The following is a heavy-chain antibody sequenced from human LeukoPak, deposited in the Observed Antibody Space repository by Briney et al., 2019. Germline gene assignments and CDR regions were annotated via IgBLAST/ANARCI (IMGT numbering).Heavy chain of an antibody. D-gene: IGHD3-22*01. CDR1: GFTFSSYS. V-gene: IGHV3-21*01. Sequence: GGSLRLSCAASGFTFSSYSMNWVRQAPGKGLEWVSSISSSSSYIYYADSVKGRFTISRDNAKNSLYLQMSSLRAEDTAVYYCARVPPTYYYDSSGSRYGAFDIWGQGTMVTVSS. CDR2: ISSSSSYI. CDR3: ARVPPTYYYDSSGSRYGAFDI. J-gene: IGHJ3*02.